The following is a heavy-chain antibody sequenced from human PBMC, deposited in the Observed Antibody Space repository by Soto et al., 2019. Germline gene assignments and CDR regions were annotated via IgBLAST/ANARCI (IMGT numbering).Heavy chain of an antibody. CDR3: AKDLFQYDFWSGYQK. Sequence: EVQLVESGGGLAQPGRSLRLSCATSGFTFDDYAMHWVRQAPGKGLEWVSGISWDGGTIGYADSVKGRFTISRDNAKKSLFMEMNTLRSEDTAIYFCAKDLFQYDFWSGYQKWGQGTLVPVSS. CDR2: ISWDGGTI. V-gene: IGHV3-9*01. CDR1: GFTFDDYA. J-gene: IGHJ4*02. D-gene: IGHD3-3*01.